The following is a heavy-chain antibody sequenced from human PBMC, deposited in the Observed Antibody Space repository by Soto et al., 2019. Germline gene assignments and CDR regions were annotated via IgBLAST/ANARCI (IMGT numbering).Heavy chain of an antibody. CDR2: IIPIRGIA. CDR1: GGTFSSYT. Sequence: QVQLVQSGAEVKKPGSSVKVSCKASGGTFSSYTISWVRQAPGQGLEWMGRIIPIRGIANYAQKFQGRVTXTXDXXTSTAYVELRSLRSEDTAVYYCATCGPSSGYQGDYWGQGTLVTVSS. D-gene: IGHD3-9*01. CDR3: ATCGPSSGYQGDY. J-gene: IGHJ4*02. V-gene: IGHV1-69*02.